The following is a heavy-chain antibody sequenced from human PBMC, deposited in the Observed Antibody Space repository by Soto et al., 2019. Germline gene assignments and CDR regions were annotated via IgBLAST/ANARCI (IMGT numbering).Heavy chain of an antibody. V-gene: IGHV1-24*01. CDR2: FDPEDGET. Sequence: ASVKVSCKVSGYTLTELSMHWVRQAPGKGLEWMGGFDPEDGETIYAQKFQGRVTMTEDTSTDTAYMELSSLRSEDTAVYYCATETNKRSWVAATHWGQGTLVTVSS. J-gene: IGHJ1*01. CDR1: GYTLTELS. D-gene: IGHD2-15*01. CDR3: ATETNKRSWVAATH.